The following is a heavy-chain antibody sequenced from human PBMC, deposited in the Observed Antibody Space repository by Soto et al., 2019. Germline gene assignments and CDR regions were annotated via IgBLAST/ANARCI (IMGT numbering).Heavy chain of an antibody. Sequence: HPWGSLRLSFVASGFSFSDFHMHWVRQAPGKGLEWVAGILMSGSAMSYADSVKGRFTTSSDNGKNSLYLQMNSLRDEDTANYYCASRPTHCGLDVWGQGTTVPVSS. V-gene: IGHV3-48*02. CDR2: ILMSGSAM. CDR3: ASRPTHCGLDV. CDR1: GFSFSDFH. J-gene: IGHJ6*02.